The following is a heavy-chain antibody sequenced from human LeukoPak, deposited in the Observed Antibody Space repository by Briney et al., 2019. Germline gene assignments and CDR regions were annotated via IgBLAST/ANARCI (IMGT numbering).Heavy chain of an antibody. CDR3: ARGRENAVAGTSWWDNWFDP. D-gene: IGHD6-19*01. CDR1: GYTFTRYD. V-gene: IGHV1-8*01. CDR2: MNPNSGST. Sequence: ASVKVSCKASGYTFTRYDINWVRQAPGQGLGWMGWMNPNSGSTVYAQKFQSRATMTRNTYISTAYMELSSLRSEATAVYYCARGRENAVAGTSWWDNWFDPWGQGTLVTVSS. J-gene: IGHJ5*02.